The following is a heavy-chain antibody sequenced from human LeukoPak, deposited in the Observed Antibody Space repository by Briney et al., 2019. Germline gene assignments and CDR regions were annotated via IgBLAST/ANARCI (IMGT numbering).Heavy chain of an antibody. J-gene: IGHJ3*02. CDR2: IYTSGST. D-gene: IGHD3-22*01. CDR3: ARQSYYYDSSGWGAFDI. Sequence: SETLSLTCTVSGDSISSYYWSWIRQPPGKGLEWIGYIYTSGSTNYNPSLKSRVTISVDTSKNQFSLKLSSVTAADTAVYYCARQSYYYDSSGWGAFDIWGQGTMVTVSS. V-gene: IGHV4-4*09. CDR1: GDSISSYY.